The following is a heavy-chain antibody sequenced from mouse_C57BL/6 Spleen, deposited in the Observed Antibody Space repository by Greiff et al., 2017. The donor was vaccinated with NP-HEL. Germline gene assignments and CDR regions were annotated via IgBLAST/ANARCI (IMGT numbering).Heavy chain of an antibody. D-gene: IGHD2-3*01. J-gene: IGHJ2*01. CDR2: IWWDDDK. CDR3: ARIEDDRYFDY. Sequence: QVQLKESGPGILQPPQTLSLTCSFSGFSLSTFGMGVGWIRQPSGQGLEWLAQIWWDDDKYYNPALKSRLTISKDTSKNHVFLMIAIVDTADTATYYCARIEDDRYFDYWSQGTTLTVSS. V-gene: IGHV8-8*01. CDR1: GFSLSTFGMG.